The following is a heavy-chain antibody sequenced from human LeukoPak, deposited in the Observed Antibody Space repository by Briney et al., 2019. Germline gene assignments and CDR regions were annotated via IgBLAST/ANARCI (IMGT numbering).Heavy chain of an antibody. CDR3: AKTWSGSYLDY. CDR1: GFTFSSSD. D-gene: IGHD3-3*01. Sequence: PGRSLRLSCAASGFTFSSSDMHWVRQAPGKGLEWVAVISYDATNKYYADSVKGRFTISRDNAKNSLYLQMNSLRDEDTAVYYCAKTWSGSYLDYWGLGTLVTVSA. CDR2: ISYDATNK. V-gene: IGHV3-30*18. J-gene: IGHJ4*02.